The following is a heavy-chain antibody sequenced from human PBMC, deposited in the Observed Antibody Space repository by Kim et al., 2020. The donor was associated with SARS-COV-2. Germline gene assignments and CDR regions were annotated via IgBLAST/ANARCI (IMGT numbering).Heavy chain of an antibody. V-gene: IGHV4-59*13. J-gene: IGHJ6*02. CDR2: IYYSGST. D-gene: IGHD3-3*01. Sequence: SETLSLTCTVSGGSISSYYWSWIRQPPGKGLEWIAYIYYSGSTNYNPSLKSRVTISVDTSKNQFSLKLSSVTAADTAVYYCARAAPITIFGVAVTSGGMDVWGQGTTVTVSS. CDR1: GGSISSYY. CDR3: ARAAPITIFGVAVTSGGMDV.